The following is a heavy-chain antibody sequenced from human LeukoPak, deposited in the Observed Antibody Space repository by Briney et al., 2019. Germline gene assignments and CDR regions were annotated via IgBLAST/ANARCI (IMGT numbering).Heavy chain of an antibody. J-gene: IGHJ4*02. CDR3: ARLYRKTYKWNDQPDY. CDR1: GDSISSSSYY. Sequence: ASETLSLICTVSGDSISSSSYYWGWIRQPPGKGLEWIGTFHYSGSTYYNPSLKSRVTISVNMSKNQFSLKLISVTAADTAVYYCARLYRKTYKWNDQPDYWGQGTLVTVSS. D-gene: IGHD1-20*01. CDR2: FHYSGST. V-gene: IGHV4-39*07.